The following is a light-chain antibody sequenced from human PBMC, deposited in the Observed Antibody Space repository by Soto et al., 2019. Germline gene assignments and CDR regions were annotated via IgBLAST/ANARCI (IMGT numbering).Light chain of an antibody. CDR1: QTVRNNY. V-gene: IGKV3-20*01. CDR3: QHYGGMWT. CDR2: DAS. Sequence: VLTQSPGTLSLSPGERATLSCRASQTVRNNYLAWYQQKPGQAPRLLIYDASSRATGIPDRFSGGGSGTEFILTISSLQPDDFATYCCQHYGGMWTFGQGTKVDI. J-gene: IGKJ1*01.